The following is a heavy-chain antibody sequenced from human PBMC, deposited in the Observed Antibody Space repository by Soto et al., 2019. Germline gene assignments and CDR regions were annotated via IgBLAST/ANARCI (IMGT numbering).Heavy chain of an antibody. J-gene: IGHJ6*02. CDR1: GYRFTSYG. V-gene: IGHV1-18*01. D-gene: IGHD3-22*01. CDR2: ISAYDGNT. Sequence: ASVKVSCKASGYRFTSYGINWARQAPGQGLEWLGWISAYDGNTNYAQILQGRVSMTTDTSANTAYMELRSLRADDTAMYYCARGGYYDSSGSRNYYYYGMNVWGRGTTVTVSS. CDR3: ARGGYYDSSGSRNYYYYGMNV.